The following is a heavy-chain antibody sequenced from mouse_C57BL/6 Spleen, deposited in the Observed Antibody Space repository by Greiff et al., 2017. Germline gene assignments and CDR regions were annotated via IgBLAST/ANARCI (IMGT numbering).Heavy chain of an antibody. CDR3: ARGGKSRAFDY. CDR1: GYAFSSYW. CDR2: IYPGDGDT. V-gene: IGHV1-80*01. Sequence: VQLQQSGAELVKPGASVKISCKASGYAFSSYWMNWVKQRPGKGLEWIGQIYPGDGDTNYNGKFKGKATLTADKSSSTAYMQLSSLTSEDSAVYFCARGGKSRAFDYWGQGTTLTVSS. D-gene: IGHD3-3*01. J-gene: IGHJ2*01.